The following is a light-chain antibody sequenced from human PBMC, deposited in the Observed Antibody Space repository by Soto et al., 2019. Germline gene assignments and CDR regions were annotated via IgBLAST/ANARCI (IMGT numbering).Light chain of an antibody. CDR2: EVN. V-gene: IGLV2-18*02. Sequence: QSALTQPPSVSGSPGQSVTISCTGTSNDVGGYNRVSWYQQPPGTAPKLMIYEVNNRPSGVPNRFSGSKSGNTASLTISGHQAEDEADYYCSSYTASSTFVFGGGTKVTVL. CDR3: SSYTASSTFV. J-gene: IGLJ2*01. CDR1: SNDVGGYNR.